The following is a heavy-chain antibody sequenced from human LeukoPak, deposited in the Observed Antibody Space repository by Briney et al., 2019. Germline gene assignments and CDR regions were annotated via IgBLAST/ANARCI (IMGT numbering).Heavy chain of an antibody. V-gene: IGHV5-10-1*01. CDR1: GYSFTSYW. CDR3: AISSTSPLSY. D-gene: IGHD2-2*01. Sequence: GESLKISCKGSGYSFTSYWISWVRQRPGKGLEWMGRIDPSDSYTNYSPSFQGHVTISADKSISTAYLQWSSLKASDTAMYYCAISSTSPLSYWGQGTLVTVSS. J-gene: IGHJ4*02. CDR2: IDPSDSYT.